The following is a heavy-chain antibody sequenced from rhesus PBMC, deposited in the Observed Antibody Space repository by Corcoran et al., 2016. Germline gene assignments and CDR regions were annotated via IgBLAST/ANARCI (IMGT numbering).Heavy chain of an antibody. CDR2: IDGNSAST. D-gene: IGHD4-29*01. CDR1: GGSISGSY. CDR3: ARDVGVATPFDY. Sequence: QVKLQQRGEGLVTPSETLSLTCAVYGGSISGSYWSWIRQPPGKGLEWIGNIDGNSASTNYNPSLKNRVTISKDTSKNQFSLKLSSVTAADTAVFYCARDVGVATPFDYWGQGVLVTVSS. J-gene: IGHJ4*01. V-gene: IGHV4-73*01.